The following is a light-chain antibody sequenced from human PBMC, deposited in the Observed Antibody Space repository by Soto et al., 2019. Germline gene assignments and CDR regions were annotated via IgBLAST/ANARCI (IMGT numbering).Light chain of an antibody. CDR1: QSLVYSDGNTY. Sequence: DVVVTQSPLSLSVTLGQPASISCRCSQSLVYSDGNTYLHWFQQRPGQSPRRXXYKVSNRDSGVPDRFSGSGSGTDFTLKISRVEAEDVGVYDCMQGTHWPWTFGQGTKVDIK. J-gene: IGKJ1*01. CDR3: MQGTHWPWT. CDR2: KVS. V-gene: IGKV2-30*01.